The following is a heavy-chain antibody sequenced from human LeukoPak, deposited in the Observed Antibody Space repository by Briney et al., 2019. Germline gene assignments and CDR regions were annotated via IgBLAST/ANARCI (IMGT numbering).Heavy chain of an antibody. D-gene: IGHD6-19*01. Sequence: GGSLRLSRAASGFAFTSYAMSWVRQAPGEGLEWVSAISGSGGGTYYADSVKGRFTISRDDSKNTLYLQMNSLRAEDTAIYYCAKMRGSGWLYYFDYWGQGTLVTVSS. CDR1: GFAFTSYA. CDR3: AKMRGSGWLYYFDY. V-gene: IGHV3-23*01. CDR2: ISGSGGGT. J-gene: IGHJ4*02.